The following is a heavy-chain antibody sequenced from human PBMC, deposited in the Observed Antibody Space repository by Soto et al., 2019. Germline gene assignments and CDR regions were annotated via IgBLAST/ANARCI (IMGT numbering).Heavy chain of an antibody. D-gene: IGHD3-3*01. V-gene: IGHV3-23*01. CDR2: ISGSGGST. Sequence: GGSLRLSCAASGVTFSSYAMSWVRQAPGKGLEWVSAISGSGGSTYYADSVKGRFTISRDNSKNTLYLQMNSLRAEDTAVYYCAKLLTRRVEWSDYWGQGTLVTVSS. J-gene: IGHJ4*02. CDR1: GVTFSSYA. CDR3: AKLLTRRVEWSDY.